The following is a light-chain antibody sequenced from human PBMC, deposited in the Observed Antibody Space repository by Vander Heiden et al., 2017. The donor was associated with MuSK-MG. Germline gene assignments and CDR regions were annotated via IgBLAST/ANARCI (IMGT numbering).Light chain of an antibody. Sequence: QSALPQPASVSGSPGQSLTISCPGTSSDVGGCNYVSWYQQHPGKAPKLMIYEGSKRPAGVANRFSGSKSGNTASLTISGLQAEDEADYYCSSYTSSSTRVFGGGTKLTVL. CDR3: SSYTSSSTRV. J-gene: IGLJ3*02. CDR1: SSDVGGCNY. V-gene: IGLV2-14*01. CDR2: EGS.